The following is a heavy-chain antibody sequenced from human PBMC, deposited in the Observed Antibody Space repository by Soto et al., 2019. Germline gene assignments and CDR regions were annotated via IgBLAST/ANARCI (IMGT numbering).Heavy chain of an antibody. CDR2: IYWDDDK. Sequence: QITLKESGPTLVKPTQTLPLTCTFPGFSITSNGMCVCWIRQSPGKALEWLALIYWDDDKRYSPPLQSRLTITKDPSRNQVALTMTNMDPVDTATYFCARRTQDHRADHWGQGTLVIVSS. CDR3: ARRTQDHRADH. V-gene: IGHV2-5*02. CDR1: GFSITSNGMC. J-gene: IGHJ4*02.